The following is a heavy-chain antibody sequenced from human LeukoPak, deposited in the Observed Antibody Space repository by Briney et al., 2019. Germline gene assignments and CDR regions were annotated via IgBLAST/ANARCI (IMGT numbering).Heavy chain of an antibody. J-gene: IGHJ4*02. D-gene: IGHD2-2*02. CDR3: ARAGYCSSTSCYRGRTGVDY. CDR2: INTDGSST. Sequence: PGGSLRLSCAASGFTFSSYWMHWVRQAPGKGLVWVSRINTDGSSTSYADSVKGRFTISRDNAKNTLYLQMNSLRAEDTAVYYCARAGYCSSTSCYRGRTGVDYWGQGTLVTVSS. CDR1: GFTFSSYW. V-gene: IGHV3-74*01.